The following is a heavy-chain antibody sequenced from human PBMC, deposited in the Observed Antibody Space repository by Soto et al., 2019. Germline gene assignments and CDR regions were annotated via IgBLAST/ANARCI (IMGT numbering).Heavy chain of an antibody. J-gene: IGHJ6*02. CDR3: ARVGYCSSTSCPEGKSDYYGMDV. D-gene: IGHD2-2*01. V-gene: IGHV1-2*04. CDR2: INPNSGGT. CDR1: RDTFTSYY. Sequence: ASVKVSCTAPRDTFTSYYMHWVRQAPGQGLEWMGWINPNSGGTNYAQKFQGWVTMTRDTSISTAYMELSRLRSDDTAVYYCARVGYCSSTSCPEGKSDYYGMDVWGQGTTVTVSS.